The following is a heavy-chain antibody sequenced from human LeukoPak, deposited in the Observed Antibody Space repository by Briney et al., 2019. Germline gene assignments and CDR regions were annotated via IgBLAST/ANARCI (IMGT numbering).Heavy chain of an antibody. CDR1: GFTFSSYA. D-gene: IGHD1-26*01. V-gene: IGHV3-23*01. CDR2: ISGSGGST. J-gene: IGHJ4*02. Sequence: GGSLRLSCAASGFTFSSYAMSWVHQAPGKGLEWVSAISGSGGSTYYADSVKGRFTISRDNSKNTLYLQMNSLTAEDTAVYYCAKKEGGRYLLPPYTFDYWGQGTLVTVSS. CDR3: AKKEGGRYLLPPYTFDY.